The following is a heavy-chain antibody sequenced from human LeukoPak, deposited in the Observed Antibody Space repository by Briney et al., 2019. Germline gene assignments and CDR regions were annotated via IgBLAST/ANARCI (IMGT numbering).Heavy chain of an antibody. CDR3: ARDYDSSGYNY. CDR1: GFTFSDYY. D-gene: IGHD3-22*01. V-gene: IGHV3-11*04. CDR2: ISSSGSTR. Sequence: GGSLRLSCAASGFTFSDYYMSWIRQAPAKGLEWVSYISSSGSTRYYADSVKGRFTISRDNAKNSLYLQMNSPRAEDTAVYYCARDYDSSGYNYWGQGTLVTVSS. J-gene: IGHJ4*02.